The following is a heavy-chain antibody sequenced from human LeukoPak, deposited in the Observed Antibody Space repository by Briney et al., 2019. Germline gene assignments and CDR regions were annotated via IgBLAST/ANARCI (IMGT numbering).Heavy chain of an antibody. CDR2: ISAYNGNT. J-gene: IGHJ3*02. CDR1: GYTFTSYG. D-gene: IGHD6-19*01. V-gene: IGHV1-18*01. CDR3: ARARAAVAPTDAFDI. Sequence: ASVKVPCKASGYTFTSYGISWVRQAPGQGLEWMGWISAYNGNTNYAQKLQGRVTMTTDTSTSTAYMELRSLRSDDTAVYYCARARAAVAPTDAFDIWGQGTMVTVSS.